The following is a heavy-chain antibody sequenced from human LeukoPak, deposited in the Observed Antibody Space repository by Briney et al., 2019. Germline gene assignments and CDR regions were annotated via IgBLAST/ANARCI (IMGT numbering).Heavy chain of an antibody. V-gene: IGHV3-64D*06. CDR3: VKDRGRSGTVRGPFDN. D-gene: IGHD3-10*01. Sequence: PGGSLRLSCSASGFTFRNYAMHWVRQAPGKGLEYLSAIRGNGDSTYYADSVKGRLSISRDNSKNTLYLQMSSLGADDTAVYYCVKDRGRSGTVRGPFDNWGQGTLVTVSS. CDR1: GFTFRNYA. J-gene: IGHJ4*02. CDR2: IRGNGDST.